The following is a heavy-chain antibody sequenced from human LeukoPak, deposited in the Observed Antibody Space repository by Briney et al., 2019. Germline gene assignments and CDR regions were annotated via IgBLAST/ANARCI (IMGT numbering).Heavy chain of an antibody. CDR2: ISSSSSYI. CDR1: GFTFSSYA. J-gene: IGHJ5*02. D-gene: IGHD2-2*01. V-gene: IGHV3-21*01. Sequence: GGSLRLSCAASGFTFSSYAMSWVRQAPGKGLEWVSSISSSSSYIYYADSVKGRFTISRDNAKNSLYLQMNSLRAEDTAVYYCARDRLPGSTSRLNWFDPWGQGTLVTVSS. CDR3: ARDRLPGSTSRLNWFDP.